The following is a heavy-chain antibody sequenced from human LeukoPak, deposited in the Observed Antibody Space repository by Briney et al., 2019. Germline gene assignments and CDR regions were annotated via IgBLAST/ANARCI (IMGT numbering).Heavy chain of an antibody. CDR3: AKAPAGPEYSSTWKFGYNWFDP. Sequence: SGGSLRLSCAASGFTFSSYGMSWVRQAPGKGLEWVSAIGGSGGRTYYADSVKGRFTIPRDNSKNTLYLQMNSLRVEDTAIYYCAKAPAGPEYSSTWKFGYNWFDPWGQGTPVTVSS. CDR1: GFTFSSYG. CDR2: IGGSGGRT. D-gene: IGHD6-13*01. J-gene: IGHJ5*02. V-gene: IGHV3-23*01.